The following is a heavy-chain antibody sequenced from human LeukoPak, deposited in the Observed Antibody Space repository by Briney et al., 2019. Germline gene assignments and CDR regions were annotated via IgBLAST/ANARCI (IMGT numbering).Heavy chain of an antibody. V-gene: IGHV4-38-2*01. CDR1: GYSISSGYY. CDR3: SRGGNFAF. CDR2: INHSGST. J-gene: IGHJ4*02. Sequence: SETLSLTCAVSGYSISSGYYWGWIRQPPGKGLEWTGSINHSGSTYYNPSLKSRVTISIDTSKNQFSLNLSSVTAADTAVYYCSRGGNFAFWGQGTLVTVSS.